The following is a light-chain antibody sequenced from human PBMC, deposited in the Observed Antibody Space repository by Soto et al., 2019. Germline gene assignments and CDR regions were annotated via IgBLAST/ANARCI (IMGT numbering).Light chain of an antibody. CDR2: AAS. V-gene: IGKV1-9*01. Sequence: DIQLTQSPSFLSASVGDRVTITCRASQDISRNLAWYQQKPGNAPKLLIYAASTLQSGLPSRFSGSGSGTHFTLTISSMQPEDFATYYRPHLGTSPPLTFGGGTKVDIK. CDR1: QDISRN. CDR3: PHLGTSPPLT. J-gene: IGKJ4*01.